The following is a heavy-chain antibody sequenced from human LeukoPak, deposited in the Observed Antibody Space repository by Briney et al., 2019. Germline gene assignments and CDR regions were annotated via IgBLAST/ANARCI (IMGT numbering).Heavy chain of an antibody. J-gene: IGHJ3*02. CDR2: ISWDGGST. CDR3: AKNNVAGTSHDAFDI. CDR1: GFTFDDYT. V-gene: IGHV3-43*01. Sequence: PGGSLRLSCAASGFTFDDYTMHWVRQAPGKGLEWVSLISWDGGSTYYGDSVKGRFTISRDNSKNSLYLQMNSLRTEDTALYYCAKNNVAGTSHDAFDIWGQGTMVTVSS. D-gene: IGHD6-13*01.